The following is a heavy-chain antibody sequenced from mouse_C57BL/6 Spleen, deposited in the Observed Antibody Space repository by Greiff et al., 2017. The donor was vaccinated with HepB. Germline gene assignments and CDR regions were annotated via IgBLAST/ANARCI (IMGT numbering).Heavy chain of an antibody. CDR3: ARFSVVATRDYFDY. Sequence: VQLQQSGPELVKPGASVKISCKASGYTFTDYYMNWVKQSHGKSLEWIGDINPNNGGTSYNQKFKGKATLTVDKSSSTAYMELRSLTSEDSAVYYCARFSVVATRDYFDYWGQGTTLTVSS. CDR1: GYTFTDYY. J-gene: IGHJ2*01. D-gene: IGHD1-1*01. CDR2: INPNNGGT. V-gene: IGHV1-26*01.